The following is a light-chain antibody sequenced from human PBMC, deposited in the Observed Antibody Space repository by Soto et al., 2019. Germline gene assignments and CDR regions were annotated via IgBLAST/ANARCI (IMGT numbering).Light chain of an antibody. Sequence: AIRMTQSPSSFSASTGDRVTITCRASQDVSSFLAWYQQKPGKAPKLLIYGASTLQSGVPSRFSGSGSGTDFTLTISSLQSEDFATYYCQQYYGYGTFGQGTRVEIK. V-gene: IGKV1-8*01. CDR3: QQYYGYGT. CDR1: QDVSSF. J-gene: IGKJ1*01. CDR2: GAS.